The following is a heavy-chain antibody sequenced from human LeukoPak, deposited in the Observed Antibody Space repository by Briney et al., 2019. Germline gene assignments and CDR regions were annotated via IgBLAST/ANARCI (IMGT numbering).Heavy chain of an antibody. D-gene: IGHD2-21*02. J-gene: IGHJ4*02. Sequence: LSLTCAVYGGSFSGYYWSWIRQAPGKGLEWISYITNNDGTTYYADSVKGRFTISRDNAKNSLYLQMNSLRAEDTAVYYCARDRGVVVAGMGYYFDYWGQGILVTVPS. CDR1: GGSFSGYY. CDR3: ARDRGVVVAGMGYYFDY. V-gene: IGHV3-11*01. CDR2: ITNNDGTT.